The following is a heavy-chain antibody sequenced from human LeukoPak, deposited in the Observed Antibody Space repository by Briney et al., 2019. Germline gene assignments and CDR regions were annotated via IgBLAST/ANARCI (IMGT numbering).Heavy chain of an antibody. CDR3: ARDFADASGNYCLDY. V-gene: IGHV3-64*01. D-gene: IGHD3-10*01. CDR2: INSNGGST. Sequence: GGSLRLSCAASGFTFGSYAMHWVRQAPGRGLEYVSAINSNGGSTYYANSVKGRFTISRDNSKNTLYLQMGSLRAEDLALYYCARDFADASGNYCLDYWGQGTLVTVSS. CDR1: GFTFGSYA. J-gene: IGHJ4*02.